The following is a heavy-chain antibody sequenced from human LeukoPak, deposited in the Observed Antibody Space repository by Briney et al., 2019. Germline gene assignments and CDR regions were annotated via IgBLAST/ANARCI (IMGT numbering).Heavy chain of an antibody. CDR2: INPNSGGT. CDR1: GYTFTGYY. V-gene: IGHV1-2*02. CDR3: SREDYNRYGDAFDI. D-gene: IGHD1-14*01. J-gene: IGHJ3*02. Sequence: GASVTVSCKASGYTFTGYYMHWVRQAPGQGLEWMGWINPNSGGTNYEQKFQGRVTMTRDTSISTAYMELSRLRSDDTAVYYCSREDYNRYGDAFDIWGQGTMVTVSS.